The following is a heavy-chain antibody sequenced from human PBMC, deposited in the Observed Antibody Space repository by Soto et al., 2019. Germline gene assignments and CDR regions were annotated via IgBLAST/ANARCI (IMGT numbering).Heavy chain of an antibody. D-gene: IGHD3-22*01. Sequence: QITLKESGPTLVKPTQTLTLTYSFSGFSLTNSGAGVRWIRQPPGQDLEWVALLYWDDDKCYSPSLKSRLTFHMDTSKNHVVLTVTNMDPADTANSFCVDITTAGTWWFDPWGQGTLITVAS. V-gene: IGHV2-5*02. CDR1: GFSLTNSGAG. CDR3: VDITTAGTWWFDP. J-gene: IGHJ5*02. CDR2: LYWDDDK.